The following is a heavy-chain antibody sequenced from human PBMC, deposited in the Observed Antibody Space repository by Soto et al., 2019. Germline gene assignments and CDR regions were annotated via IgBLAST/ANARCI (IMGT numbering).Heavy chain of an antibody. CDR2: IYYSGST. Sequence: SETLSLTCTVSGGSISSYYWSWIRQPPGKGLEWIGYIYYSGSTNYNPSLKSRVTISVDTSKNQFSLRLSSVTAADTAVYYCARELYYYGSGSYYMHWFDPWGQGTLVTVSS. CDR3: ARELYYYGSGSYYMHWFDP. D-gene: IGHD3-10*01. CDR1: GGSISSYY. J-gene: IGHJ5*02. V-gene: IGHV4-59*01.